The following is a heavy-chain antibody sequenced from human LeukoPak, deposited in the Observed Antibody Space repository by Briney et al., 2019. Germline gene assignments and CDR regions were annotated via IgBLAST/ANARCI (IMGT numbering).Heavy chain of an antibody. CDR2: ISGSGGTT. J-gene: IGHJ4*02. V-gene: IGHV3-23*01. CDR1: GFTFDDYA. CDR3: AKRREPAATKYYFDC. D-gene: IGHD2-2*01. Sequence: GGSLRLSCAASGFTFDDYAMHWVRQAPGKGLEWVSAISGSGGTTYYADSVKGRFTISRDNSKNTLYLQMNSLRAEDTAVYYCAKRREPAATKYYFDCWGQGTLVTVSS.